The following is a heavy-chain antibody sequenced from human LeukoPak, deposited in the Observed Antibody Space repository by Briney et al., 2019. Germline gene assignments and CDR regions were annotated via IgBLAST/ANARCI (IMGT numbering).Heavy chain of an antibody. CDR1: GFPFSSYA. D-gene: IGHD3-22*01. V-gene: IGHV3-23*01. J-gene: IGHJ4*02. CDR2: ISGGGGTT. CDR3: AKDSGPYTSGYYGH. Sequence: QPGRSLRLSCAASGFPFSSYAMSWVRQAPGKRLEWVSAISGGGGTTYYADSVKGRFTISRDNSKNTLFLQMNSLRAEDTAVYYCAKDSGPYTSGYYGHWGQGTLVTVSS.